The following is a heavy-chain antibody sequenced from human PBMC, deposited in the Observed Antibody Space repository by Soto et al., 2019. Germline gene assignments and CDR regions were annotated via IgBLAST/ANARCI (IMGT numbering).Heavy chain of an antibody. Sequence: PGGSLRLSCAASGFTFSSYAMHWVRQAPGKGLEWVAVISYDGSNKYYADSVKGRFTISRDNSKNTLYLQMNSLRAEDTAVYYCARGDPQYSRSWYVSYYYYGMSVWGQGSTVTVSS. D-gene: IGHD6-13*01. CDR3: ARGDPQYSRSWYVSYYYYGMSV. CDR1: GFTFSSYA. V-gene: IGHV3-30-3*01. J-gene: IGHJ6*02. CDR2: ISYDGSNK.